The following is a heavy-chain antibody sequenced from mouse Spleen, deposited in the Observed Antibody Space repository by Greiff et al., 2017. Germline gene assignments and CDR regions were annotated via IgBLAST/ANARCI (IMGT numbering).Heavy chain of an antibody. CDR3: AREGTVVANAMDY. Sequence: EVKVVESEGGLVQPGSSMKLSCTASGFTFSDYYMAWVRQVPEKGLEWVANINYDGSSTYYLDSLKSRFIISRDNAKNILYLQMSSLKSEDTATYYCAREGTVVANAMDYWGQGTSVTVSS. V-gene: IGHV5-16*01. D-gene: IGHD1-1*01. J-gene: IGHJ4*01. CDR2: INYDGSST. CDR1: GFTFSDYY.